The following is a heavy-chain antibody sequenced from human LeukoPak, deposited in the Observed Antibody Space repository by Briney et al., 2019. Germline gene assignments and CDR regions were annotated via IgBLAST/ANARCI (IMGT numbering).Heavy chain of an antibody. D-gene: IGHD3-22*01. V-gene: IGHV4-59*01. Sequence: WETLSLTCTVSGGSISSYYWSWIRQPPGKGLEWIGYIYYSGSTNYNPSLKSRVTISVDTSKDQFYLKLSSVTAADTAVYYCARDGGNRVVGPLYYMDVWGKGTTVTVSS. CDR1: GGSISSYY. J-gene: IGHJ6*03. CDR3: ARDGGNRVVGPLYYMDV. CDR2: IYYSGST.